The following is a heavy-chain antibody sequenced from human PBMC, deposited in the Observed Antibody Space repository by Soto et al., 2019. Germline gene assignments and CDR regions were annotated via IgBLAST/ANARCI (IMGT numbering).Heavy chain of an antibody. V-gene: IGHV1-69*13. J-gene: IGHJ4*02. CDR1: GGTFSSYA. CDR3: ARESGLAEYYFDY. D-gene: IGHD3-16*01. Sequence: AVKVSCKASGGTFSSYAISWVRQAPGQGLEWMGGIIPIFGTANYAQKFQGRVTITADESTSTAYMELSSLRSEDTAVYYCARESGLAEYYFDYWGQGTLVTVSS. CDR2: IIPIFGTA.